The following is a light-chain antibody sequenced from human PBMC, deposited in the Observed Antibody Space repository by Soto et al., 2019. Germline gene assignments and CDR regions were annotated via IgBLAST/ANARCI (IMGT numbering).Light chain of an antibody. Sequence: QSLLTQPPYVSAAPGQKFTISCSGSSSNIGGNSVSWYQQLPGTAPKLLIYDDNKRPSGIPDRFSGSKSGTSATLGITGFQTGDEADYYCGSWDSSLSAYVFGTGTKVTVL. J-gene: IGLJ1*01. CDR1: SSNIGGNS. V-gene: IGLV1-51*01. CDR3: GSWDSSLSAYV. CDR2: DDN.